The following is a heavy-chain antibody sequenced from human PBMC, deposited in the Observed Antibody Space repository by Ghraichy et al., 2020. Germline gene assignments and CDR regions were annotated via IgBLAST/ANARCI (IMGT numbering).Heavy chain of an antibody. D-gene: IGHD1-14*01. Sequence: GGSLRLSCVASGFTFSTYSMNWVRQAPGKGLEWVSSISTSSSYVYYADSVKGRFTISRDNAKNSLYLQMNSLRAEDTAVYYCVPQRPPGFGGQGTLVTVSS. J-gene: IGHJ4*02. CDR1: GFTFSTYS. V-gene: IGHV3-21*01. CDR3: VPQRPPGF. CDR2: ISTSSSYV.